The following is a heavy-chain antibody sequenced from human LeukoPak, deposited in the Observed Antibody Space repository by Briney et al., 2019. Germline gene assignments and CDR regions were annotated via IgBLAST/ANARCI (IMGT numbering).Heavy chain of an antibody. CDR1: GFTFSSYA. J-gene: IGHJ4*02. Sequence: SGGSLRLSCAASGFTFSSYAMSWGRQAPGKGLEWVSAISGSGGSTYYADSVKGRFTISRDTSKNTLYLQMNSLRAEDSAVYYCAKYRGFGDSYDSWGQGTLVTVSS. CDR3: AKYRGFGDSYDS. CDR2: ISGSGGST. V-gene: IGHV3-23*01. D-gene: IGHD3-10*01.